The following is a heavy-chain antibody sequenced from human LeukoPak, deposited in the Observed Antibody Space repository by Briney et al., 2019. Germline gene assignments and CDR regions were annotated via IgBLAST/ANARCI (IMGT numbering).Heavy chain of an antibody. J-gene: IGHJ6*03. CDR3: AKSRQLAPAYYYYMDV. D-gene: IGHD6-6*01. V-gene: IGHV3-30*02. Sequence: GGSLRLSCAASGFTFSSYGMHWVRQAPGKGLEWVAFIRYDGSNKYYADSVKGRFTISRDNSKNTLYLQMNSLRAEDTAVYYCAKSRQLAPAYYYYMDVWGKGTTVTVSS. CDR1: GFTFSSYG. CDR2: IRYDGSNK.